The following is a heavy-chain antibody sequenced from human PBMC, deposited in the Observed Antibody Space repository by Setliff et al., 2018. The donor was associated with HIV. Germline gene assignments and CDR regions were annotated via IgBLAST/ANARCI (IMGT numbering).Heavy chain of an antibody. J-gene: IGHJ5*02. Sequence: TSETLSLTCAVFGGSFSDLYWSWIRQPPGKGLEWIGEISYSGSTVYNPSLKSRVTMSVDASKNLVSLNLNSVTAADTAIYYCARGVARQVVIDRWFDPWGQGTPVTVSS. D-gene: IGHD2-21*01. V-gene: IGHV4-34*01. CDR2: ISYSGST. CDR3: ARGVARQVVIDRWFDP. CDR1: GGSFSDLY.